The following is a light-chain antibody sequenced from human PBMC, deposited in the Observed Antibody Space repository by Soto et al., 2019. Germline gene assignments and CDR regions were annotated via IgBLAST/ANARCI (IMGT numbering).Light chain of an antibody. CDR1: QRVDIY. CDR3: QQRKFWPPLT. Sequence: EVEVTQSPVTLALSPGERATLSCRTSQRVDIYVAWYQQRPGQAPRLLIYDSSNRAPGIPARFSGSGSGTDFTLTISSIEPEDLAVYYCQQRKFWPPLTFGGGTKVEIK. J-gene: IGKJ4*01. CDR2: DSS. V-gene: IGKV3-11*01.